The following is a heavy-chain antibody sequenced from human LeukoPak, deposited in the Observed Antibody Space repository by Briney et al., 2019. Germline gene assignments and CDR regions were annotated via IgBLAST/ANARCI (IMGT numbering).Heavy chain of an antibody. CDR2: INAFNGDR. J-gene: IGHJ4*02. D-gene: IGHD6-19*01. CDR3: ARHSGSGWQALGY. CDR1: GYSFTNYG. V-gene: IGHV1-18*01. Sequence: ASVKVSCKASGYSFTNYGITWVRQAPGLGLEWMGWINAFNGDRDHAQKFQGRVTMTTDTSTSTAYMELRSLRSDDTAVYYCARHSGSGWQALGYWGQGTLVTVSS.